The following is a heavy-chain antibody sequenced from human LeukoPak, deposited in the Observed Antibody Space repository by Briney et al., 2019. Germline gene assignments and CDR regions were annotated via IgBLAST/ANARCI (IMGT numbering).Heavy chain of an antibody. Sequence: GASVKVSCKAPGGTFSSYAISWVRQAPGQGLEWMGGIIPIFGTANYAQKFQGRVTITTDESTSTAYMELSSLRSEDTAVYYCASLCGGDCAGAFDIWGQGTMVTVSS. CDR3: ASLCGGDCAGAFDI. V-gene: IGHV1-69*05. J-gene: IGHJ3*02. D-gene: IGHD2-21*02. CDR1: GGTFSSYA. CDR2: IIPIFGTA.